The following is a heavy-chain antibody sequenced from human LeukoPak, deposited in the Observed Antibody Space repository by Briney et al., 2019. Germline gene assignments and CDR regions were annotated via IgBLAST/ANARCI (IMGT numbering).Heavy chain of an antibody. CDR3: ARDPTLDY. V-gene: IGHV3-21*01. J-gene: IGHJ4*02. CDR2: ISSSSSYI. D-gene: IGHD1-1*01. CDR1: GFTFSSYS. Sequence: GGSLRLPCAASGFTFSSYSMNWVRQAPGKGLEWVSSISSSSSYIYYADSMKGRFTISRDNAKNSLYLQINSLRAEDTAVYYCARDPTLDYWSQGTLVTVSS.